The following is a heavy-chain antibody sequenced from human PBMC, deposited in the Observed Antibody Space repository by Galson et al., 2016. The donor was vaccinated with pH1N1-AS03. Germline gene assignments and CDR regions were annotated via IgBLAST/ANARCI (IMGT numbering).Heavy chain of an antibody. CDR3: ARGNGRNFDC. D-gene: IGHD2-8*01. V-gene: IGHV3-74*01. CDR2: INADGSIT. J-gene: IGHJ4*02. CDR1: EFTFSSKW. Sequence: SLRLSCAASEFTFSSKWMHWVRQAPGKGPVWVSRINADGSITSYADSVKGRFTISRDNAKDTLYLQMNSLRAEDTAVYYCARGNGRNFDCWGQGTPVTVSS.